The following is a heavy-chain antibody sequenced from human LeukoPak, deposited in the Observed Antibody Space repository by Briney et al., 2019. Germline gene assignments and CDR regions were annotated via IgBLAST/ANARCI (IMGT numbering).Heavy chain of an antibody. D-gene: IGHD1-14*01. CDR2: ISGHGDYT. CDR3: ATSPDIEASGTLYYLDY. CDR1: GFTFRSYG. V-gene: IGHV3-23*01. J-gene: IGHJ4*02. Sequence: GGSLRLSCAGSGFTFRSYGMSWVRQAPGKGLEWVSSISGHGDYTYNADSVQGRFTISRDNPKNTLYLQMNSLRAEDAAIYYCATSPDIEASGTLYYLDYWGQGTLVTVSS.